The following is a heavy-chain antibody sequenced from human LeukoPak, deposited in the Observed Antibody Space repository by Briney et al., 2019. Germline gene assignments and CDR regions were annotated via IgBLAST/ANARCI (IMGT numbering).Heavy chain of an antibody. CDR2: IYYSGST. J-gene: IGHJ4*02. CDR1: GGSISSSSYY. V-gene: IGHV4-39*07. D-gene: IGHD3-22*01. Sequence: SETLSLTCTVSGGSISSSSYYWGWIRQPPGKGLEWIGSIYYSGSTYYNPSLKSRVTISVDTSKNQFSLKLSSVTAADTAVYYCARDPPDSSGYFVFDYWGQGTLVTVSS. CDR3: ARDPPDSSGYFVFDY.